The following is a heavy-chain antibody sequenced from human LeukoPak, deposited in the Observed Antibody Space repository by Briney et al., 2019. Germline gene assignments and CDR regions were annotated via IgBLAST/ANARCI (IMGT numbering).Heavy chain of an antibody. J-gene: IGHJ4*02. CDR1: GFTFSNAW. D-gene: IGHD2-2*02. CDR3: TTEIVVVPAAIIY. CDR2: IKSKTDGGTT. V-gene: IGHV3-15*01. Sequence: GGSLRLSCAASGFTFSNAWMSWVRQAPGKGLEWVGRIKSKTDGGTTDYAAPVKGRFTISRDDSKNTLYPQMNSLKTEDTAVYYCTTEIVVVPAAIIYWGQGTLVTVSS.